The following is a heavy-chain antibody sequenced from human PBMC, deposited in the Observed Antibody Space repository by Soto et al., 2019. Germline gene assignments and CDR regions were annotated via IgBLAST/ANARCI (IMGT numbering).Heavy chain of an antibody. CDR3: ARGATGHYYYYYMDV. CDR1: GGTFSSYT. J-gene: IGHJ6*03. D-gene: IGHD5-12*01. V-gene: IGHV1-69*02. CDR2: IIPILGIA. Sequence: QVQLVQSGAEVKKPGSSVKVSCKASGGTFSSYTISWVRQAPGQGLEWMGRIIPILGIANYAQKFQGRVTITADKSTSTAYMELSSLRSEDTAVYYCARGATGHYYYYYMDVWGQGTTVTVSS.